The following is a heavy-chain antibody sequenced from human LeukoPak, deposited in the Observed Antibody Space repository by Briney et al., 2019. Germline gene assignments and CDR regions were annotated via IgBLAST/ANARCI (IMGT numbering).Heavy chain of an antibody. Sequence: GGSLRLSWAASGFTFSSYGMHWVRQAPGKGLEWVAVISYDGSNKYYADSVKGRFTISRDNSKNTLYLQMNSLRAEDTAVYYCAKSKGYYGSGSHYAHAFDIWGQGTMVTVSS. CDR2: ISYDGSNK. CDR1: GFTFSSYG. V-gene: IGHV3-30*18. D-gene: IGHD3-10*01. J-gene: IGHJ3*02. CDR3: AKSKGYYGSGSHYAHAFDI.